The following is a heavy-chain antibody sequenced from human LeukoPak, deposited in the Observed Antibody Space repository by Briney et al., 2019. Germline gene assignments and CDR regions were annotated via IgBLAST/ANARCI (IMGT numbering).Heavy chain of an antibody. D-gene: IGHD2-15*01. Sequence: GASVKVSCKASGYTFTGYYMHWVRQAPGQGLEWMGWISAYNGNTNYAQKLQGRVTMTTDTSTSTAYMELRSLRSDDTAVYYCATTRSRYSPFDYWGQGTLVTVSS. CDR1: GYTFTGYY. J-gene: IGHJ4*02. CDR2: ISAYNGNT. CDR3: ATTRSRYSPFDY. V-gene: IGHV1-18*04.